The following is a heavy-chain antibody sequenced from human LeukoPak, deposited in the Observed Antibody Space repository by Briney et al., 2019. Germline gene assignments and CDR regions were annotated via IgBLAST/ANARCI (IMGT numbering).Heavy chain of an antibody. CDR1: GGSISSSSYS. D-gene: IGHD5-24*01. Sequence: SETLSLTCTVSGGSISSSSYSWGWIRQPPGKGLEWIGSIYYSGGTYYNPSLKSRVTISVDTSKNQFSLKLSSVTATDTAVYYCASHVEMPTNYYYYAMDVWGQGTTVTVSS. CDR3: ASHVEMPTNYYYYAMDV. V-gene: IGHV4-39*01. CDR2: IYYSGGT. J-gene: IGHJ6*02.